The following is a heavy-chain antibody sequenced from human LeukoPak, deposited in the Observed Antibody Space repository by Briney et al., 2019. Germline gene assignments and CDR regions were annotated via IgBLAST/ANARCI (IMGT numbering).Heavy chain of an antibody. J-gene: IGHJ2*01. CDR3: AKDGPYCGGITCYFRYFDL. V-gene: IGHV3-30*18. CDR2: ISNDGSII. D-gene: IGHD2-21*01. Sequence: GGSLRLSCAASGFTFSSYGMHWVRQAPGKGLEWVAVISNDGSIIYYADSVKGRFTISRDNSKNTLHLQMNSLRPDDTAVYYCAKDGPYCGGITCYFRYFDLWGRGTLVTVSS. CDR1: GFTFSSYG.